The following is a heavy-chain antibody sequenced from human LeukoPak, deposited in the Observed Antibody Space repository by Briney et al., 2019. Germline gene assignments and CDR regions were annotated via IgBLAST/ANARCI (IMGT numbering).Heavy chain of an antibody. J-gene: IGHJ4*02. D-gene: IGHD3-10*01. CDR1: GLTFSSYG. V-gene: IGHV3-23*01. Sequence: GGTLRLSCAASGLTFSSYGMSWVRQAPGRGLEWVSAISTTGGTTYYADSVKGRFTISRDNSKNTLYLQMNSLRAEDTAVYYCAKSYGSGGGFDYWGQGTLVTVSS. CDR2: ISTTGGTT. CDR3: AKSYGSGGGFDY.